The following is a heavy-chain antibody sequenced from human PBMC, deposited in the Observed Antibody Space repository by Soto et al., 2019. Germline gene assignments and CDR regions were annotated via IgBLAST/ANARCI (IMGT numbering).Heavy chain of an antibody. CDR3: ASNRVHLNWFDP. Sequence: PSETLSLTCTVSGGSISSGGYYWSWIRQHPGKGLEWIGYIYYSGSTYYNPSLKSRVTISVDTSKNQFSLKLSSVTAADTAVYYCASNRVHLNWFDPWGQGTLVTVSS. J-gene: IGHJ5*02. D-gene: IGHD1-1*01. CDR2: IYYSGST. V-gene: IGHV4-31*03. CDR1: GGSISSGGYY.